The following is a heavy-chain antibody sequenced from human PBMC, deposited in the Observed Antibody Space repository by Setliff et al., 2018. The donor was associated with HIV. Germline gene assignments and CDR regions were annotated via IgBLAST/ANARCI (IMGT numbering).Heavy chain of an antibody. V-gene: IGHV4-31*03. J-gene: IGHJ6*03. Sequence: PSETLSLTCTVSGGSINSGIYFWSWIRQYPGKGLEWIGYIYYSGSTHYNPSLKSRFTISVDTSKNQFSLKVNSVTAADTAVYYCARGARLLAGYSDRWDYYYMAVWGKGTTVTVSS. CDR1: GGSINSGIYF. CDR2: IYYSGST. D-gene: IGHD6-13*01. CDR3: ARGARLLAGYSDRWDYYYMAV.